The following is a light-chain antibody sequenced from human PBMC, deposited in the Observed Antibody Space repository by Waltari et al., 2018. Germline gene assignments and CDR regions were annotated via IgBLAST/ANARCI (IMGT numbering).Light chain of an antibody. CDR2: YDS. J-gene: IGLJ2*01. CDR3: QVWDTISDHVL. Sequence: SYVLTQPPSVSVAPGTTARIPCAVDNLAGESLHWYQQKPGQAPVVVINYDSGRPSGIPERISGSKSGNTATLTIGRVEAGDEADYYCQVWDTISDHVLFGGGTKLTVL. CDR1: NLAGES. V-gene: IGLV3-21*04.